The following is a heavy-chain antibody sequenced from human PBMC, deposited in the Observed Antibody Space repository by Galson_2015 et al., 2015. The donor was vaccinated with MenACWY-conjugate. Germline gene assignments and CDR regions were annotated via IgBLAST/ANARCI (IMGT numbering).Heavy chain of an antibody. Sequence: SVKVSCKVSGLPLSEVSIHWVRQAPGKGLAWMGGFDPEDGEIITTQKFQGRIRMTEDTSTDTAYMELNSLRSEATALYFCAADRYLSKYYFDYWGQGTLLTVSS. D-gene: IGHD2-2*02. CDR2: FDPEDGEI. J-gene: IGHJ4*02. CDR3: AADRYLSKYYFDY. V-gene: IGHV1-24*01. CDR1: GLPLSEVS.